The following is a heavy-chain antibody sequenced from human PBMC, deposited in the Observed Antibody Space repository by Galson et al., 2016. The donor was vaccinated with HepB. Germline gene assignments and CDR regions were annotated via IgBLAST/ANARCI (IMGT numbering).Heavy chain of an antibody. CDR1: GCSFSTYA. Sequence: SLRLSCAASGCSFSTYAMTWVRQAPGKGLDWISAMSGSTNITYYADSVKGRFTISRDNSRNTLYLQMTSLRAEDTAIYYCAKTGKWDNGDFSGDAFDFWGQGTLVTVSS. D-gene: IGHD2-21*02. CDR3: AKTGKWDNGDFSGDAFDF. V-gene: IGHV3-23*01. J-gene: IGHJ3*01. CDR2: MSGSTNIT.